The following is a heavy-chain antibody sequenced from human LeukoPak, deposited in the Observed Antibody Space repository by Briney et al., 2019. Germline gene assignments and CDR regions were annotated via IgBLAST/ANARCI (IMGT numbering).Heavy chain of an antibody. Sequence: NPSGTLSLTCTVSGGSISSYYWSWIRQPPGKGLEWIGYIYYSGSTNYNPSLKSRVTISVDTSKNQFSLKLSSVTAADTAVYYCARALGPHDPFDYWGQGTLVTVSS. J-gene: IGHJ4*02. CDR2: IYYSGST. V-gene: IGHV4-59*01. D-gene: IGHD7-27*01. CDR1: GGSISSYY. CDR3: ARALGPHDPFDY.